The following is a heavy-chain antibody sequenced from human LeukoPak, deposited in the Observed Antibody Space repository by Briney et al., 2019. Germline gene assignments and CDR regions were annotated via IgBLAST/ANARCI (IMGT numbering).Heavy chain of an antibody. CDR1: GFTFSSYW. CDR2: INSDGSST. Sequence: GGSLRLSCAASGFTFSSYWMHWVRQAPGKGLVWVSRINSDGSSTSYADSVKGRFTISRDNAKNTLYLQMNSLRAEDTAVYYCVRLDSSGWYDYWGQGTLVTVSS. D-gene: IGHD6-19*01. V-gene: IGHV3-74*01. J-gene: IGHJ4*02. CDR3: VRLDSSGWYDY.